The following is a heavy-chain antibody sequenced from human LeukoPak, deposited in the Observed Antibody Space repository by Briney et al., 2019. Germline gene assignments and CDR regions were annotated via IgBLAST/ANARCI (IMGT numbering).Heavy chain of an antibody. V-gene: IGHV3-21*04. CDR3: ARDGGYYDFWSGYYTGGYYYYYYGMDV. Sequence: PGGSLRLSCAASGFSFSSYSINWIRQTPGKGLEWVSSISSGSNYIYYADSVKGRFIISRDNAKNSLYLQMNSLRAEDTAVYYCARDGGYYDFWSGYYTGGYYYYYYGMDVWGQGTTVTVSS. J-gene: IGHJ6*02. D-gene: IGHD3-3*01. CDR2: ISSGSNYI. CDR1: GFSFSSYS.